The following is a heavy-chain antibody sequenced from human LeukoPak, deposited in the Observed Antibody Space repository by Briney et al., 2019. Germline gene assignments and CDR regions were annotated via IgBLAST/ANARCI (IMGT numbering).Heavy chain of an antibody. Sequence: SETLSLTCAAYGGSFSGYYWSWIRQPPGKGLEWIGEINHSGSTNYNPSLKSRVTISVDTSKNQFSLKLSSVTAADTAVYYCARGLGYLYSGYDPARFDYWGQGTLVTVSS. CDR2: INHSGST. V-gene: IGHV4-34*01. CDR3: ARGLGYLYSGYDPARFDY. D-gene: IGHD5-12*01. CDR1: GGSFSGYY. J-gene: IGHJ4*02.